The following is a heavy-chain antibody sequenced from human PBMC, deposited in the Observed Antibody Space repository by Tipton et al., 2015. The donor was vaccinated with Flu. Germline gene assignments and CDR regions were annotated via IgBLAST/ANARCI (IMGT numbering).Heavy chain of an antibody. CDR1: GGSISSGSYY. J-gene: IGHJ4*02. CDR3: ARGSSYYYDTLKY. Sequence: TLSLTCTVSGGSISSGSYYWSWIRQPAGKELEWIGRIYTSGSTNYNPSLKSRVTLSVDTSKNQFSLKLSSVTAADTAVYYCARGSSYYYDTLKYWGRGTLVTVSS. CDR2: IYTSGST. D-gene: IGHD3-22*01. V-gene: IGHV4-61*02.